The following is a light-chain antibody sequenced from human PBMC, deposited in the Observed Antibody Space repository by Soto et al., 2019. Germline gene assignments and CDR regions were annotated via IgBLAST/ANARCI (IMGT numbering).Light chain of an antibody. CDR2: ATS. CDR3: LQHISYPYT. CDR1: QCIINY. Sequence: DIQMTQSPPAMSASVGDTGTITCRASQCIINYLAWFQQKPGTAPKRLIYATSSLQSGVPSRFSGSGSGTEFTLTISSLQPEDFATYVCLQHISYPYTFGHGTKREIK. J-gene: IGKJ2*01. V-gene: IGKV1-17*03.